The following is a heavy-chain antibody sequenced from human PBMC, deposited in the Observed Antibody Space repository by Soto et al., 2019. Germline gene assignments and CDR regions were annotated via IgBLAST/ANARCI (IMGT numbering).Heavy chain of an antibody. J-gene: IGHJ3*02. Sequence: QLHLVQSGAVVKKPGASVTVSCSASGYPVTAYYMHWXRQAXXRGLEWMGGINPATGAAKYTQTFQGRVTMTRDTSTSTVFMELSGLTSEDTAVFYCARGGGVGVAGSAAFDMWGQGTLVTVSS. CDR2: INPATGAA. CDR1: GYPVTAYY. D-gene: IGHD3-3*01. V-gene: IGHV1-2*02. CDR3: ARGGGVGVAGSAAFDM.